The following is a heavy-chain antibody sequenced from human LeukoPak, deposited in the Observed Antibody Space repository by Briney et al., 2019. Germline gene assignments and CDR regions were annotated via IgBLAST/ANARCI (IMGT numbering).Heavy chain of an antibody. CDR2: IYTSGST. CDR1: GGSVSSGSYY. V-gene: IGHV4-61*02. D-gene: IGHD2-2*01. CDR3: ARDYCSSTSCYGDYYMDV. J-gene: IGHJ6*03. Sequence: SQTLSLTCTVSGGSVSSGSYYWSWIRQPAGKGLEWIGRIYTSGSTNYNPSLKSRVTISVDTSKNQFSLKLSSVTAADTAVYYCARDYCSSTSCYGDYYMDVWGKGTSVTVSS.